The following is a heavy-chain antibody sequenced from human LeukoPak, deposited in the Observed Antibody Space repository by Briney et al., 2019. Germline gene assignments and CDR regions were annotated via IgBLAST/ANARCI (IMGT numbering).Heavy chain of an antibody. Sequence: SETLSLTCAVYGGSFSGYYWSWIRQPPGKGLEWIGEINHSGSTNYNPSLKSRVTISVDTSKNQFSLKLSSVTAADTAVYYCAYCLVGATDHDAFDIWGQGTMVTVSS. V-gene: IGHV4-34*01. J-gene: IGHJ3*02. CDR1: GGSFSGYY. D-gene: IGHD1-26*01. CDR2: INHSGST. CDR3: AYCLVGATDHDAFDI.